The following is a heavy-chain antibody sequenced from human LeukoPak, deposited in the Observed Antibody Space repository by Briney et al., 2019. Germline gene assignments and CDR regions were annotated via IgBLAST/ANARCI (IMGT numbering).Heavy chain of an antibody. D-gene: IGHD3-10*02. Sequence: GGSLRLSCAASGFTVSSNYMSWVRQAPGKGLEWVSVIYSGGSTYCADSVKGRFTISRDNSKNTLYLQMNSLRAEDTAVYYCARDHGRVAYFDYWGQGTLVTVSS. CDR2: IYSGGST. J-gene: IGHJ4*02. CDR3: ARDHGRVAYFDY. V-gene: IGHV3-53*01. CDR1: GFTVSSNY.